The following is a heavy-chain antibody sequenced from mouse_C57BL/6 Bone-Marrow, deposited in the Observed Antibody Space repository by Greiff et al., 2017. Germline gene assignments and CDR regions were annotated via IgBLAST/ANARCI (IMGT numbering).Heavy chain of an antibody. CDR1: GYTFTDYY. CDR2: IGPGSGST. J-gene: IGHJ3*01. CDR3: ARDYDGGFAY. D-gene: IGHD2-4*01. Sequence: VKLQESGAELVKPGASVKISCKASGYTFTDYYINWVKPRPGQGLEWLGKIGPGSGSTYYNEKFKGKATLTADKSSSTAYMQLSSLTSEDSAVYFCARDYDGGFAYWGQGTLVTVSA. V-gene: IGHV1-77*01.